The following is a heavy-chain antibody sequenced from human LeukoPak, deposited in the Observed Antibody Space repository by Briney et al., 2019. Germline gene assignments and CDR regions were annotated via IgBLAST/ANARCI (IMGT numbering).Heavy chain of an antibody. CDR1: GYDFTSVG. D-gene: IGHD6-19*01. CDR2: ISPYNGNT. V-gene: IGHV1-18*01. J-gene: IGHJ4*02. Sequence: ASVKVSSKASGYDFTSVGITWVRRAPGQGLEWMGWISPYNGNTRHAQKFQGRVAMTTDTSTTTAYMELRGLRFNDTAVYYCARAGSGSGWYFDYWGQGTLVTVSS. CDR3: ARAGSGSGWYFDY.